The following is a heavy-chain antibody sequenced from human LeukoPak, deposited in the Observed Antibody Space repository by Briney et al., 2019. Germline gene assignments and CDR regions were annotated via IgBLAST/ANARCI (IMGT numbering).Heavy chain of an antibody. CDR3: AGGESTVVTGGGDI. Sequence: GPSVKVSCQASGGTFRSHTISWVRQAPGQGLEWMGRIIPIRGIENYAQKLEGRYTISADKSTSTAYMELSRLSSKGTPVYYCAGGESTVVTGGGDIWGQGTMVTVSS. J-gene: IGHJ3*02. D-gene: IGHD4-23*01. CDR2: IIPIRGIE. V-gene: IGHV1-69*02. CDR1: GGTFRSHT.